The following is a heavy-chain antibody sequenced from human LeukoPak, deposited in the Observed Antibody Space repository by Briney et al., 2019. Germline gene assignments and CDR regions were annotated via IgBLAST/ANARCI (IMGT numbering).Heavy chain of an antibody. D-gene: IGHD2-15*01. Sequence: SETLSLTCTVSGGSISSYYWSWIRQPAGKGLDWIGRIYTSGSTNYNPSLKSRVTISVDTSKNQFSLKLSSVTAADTAVYYCARGSMRWYYFDYWGQGTLVTVSS. CDR2: IYTSGST. CDR1: GGSISSYY. V-gene: IGHV4-4*07. J-gene: IGHJ4*02. CDR3: ARGSMRWYYFDY.